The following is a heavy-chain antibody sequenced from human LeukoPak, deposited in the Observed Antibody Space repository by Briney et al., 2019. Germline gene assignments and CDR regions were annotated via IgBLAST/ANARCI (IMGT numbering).Heavy chain of an antibody. J-gene: IGHJ5*02. D-gene: IGHD3-16*02. CDR2: IYNSGNT. V-gene: IGHV4-59*01. CDR3: ARFDVIASWVDP. Sequence: SETLSLTCSVSGGSISTYYWSWIRQPPGKGLEWIGYIYNSGNTNYNPSLRSRVTISVDTSNNQFSLRLSSVTAADTAVYYCARFDVIASWVDPWGQGTLVTVSS. CDR1: GGSISTYY.